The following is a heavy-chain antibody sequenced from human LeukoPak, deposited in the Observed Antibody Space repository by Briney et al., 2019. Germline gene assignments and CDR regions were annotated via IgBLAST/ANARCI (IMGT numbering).Heavy chain of an antibody. D-gene: IGHD3-22*01. CDR3: ARAPYYYDSSGYYSLGY. V-gene: IGHV1-8*03. Sequence: GASVKVSCKASGYTFTSYDINWVRQATGQGLEWMGWMNPNSGNTGYAQKLQGRVTITRNTSISTAYMELSSLRSEDTAVYYCARAPYYYDSSGYYSLGYWGQGTLVTVSS. CDR1: GYTFTSYD. J-gene: IGHJ4*02. CDR2: MNPNSGNT.